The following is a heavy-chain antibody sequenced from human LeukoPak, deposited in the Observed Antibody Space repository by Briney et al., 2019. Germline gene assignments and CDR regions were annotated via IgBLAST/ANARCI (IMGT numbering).Heavy chain of an antibody. CDR3: ARSYCGGGSCGAFDI. J-gene: IGHJ3*02. Sequence: SETLSLTCSVFGLSISSYYWSWIRQPPGKGLEWIGYIYYSGNTNYNPSLKSRVTISVDTSKNQFSLRLSSVTAADTAVYYCARSYCGGGSCGAFDIWGQGTMVTVSS. CDR1: GLSISSYY. CDR2: IYYSGNT. V-gene: IGHV4-59*01. D-gene: IGHD2-15*01.